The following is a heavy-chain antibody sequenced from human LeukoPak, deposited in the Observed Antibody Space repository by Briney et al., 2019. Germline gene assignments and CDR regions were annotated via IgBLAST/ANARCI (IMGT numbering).Heavy chain of an antibody. Sequence: SETLSLTCTVSGGSISSYYWSWIRQHPGKGLEWIGYIYYSGSTYYNPSLKSRVTISVDTSKNQFSLKLSSVTAADTAVYYCARVFTMVRGVTSWFDPWGHRTLVTVSS. D-gene: IGHD3-10*01. CDR2: IYYSGST. CDR3: ARVFTMVRGVTSWFDP. CDR1: GGSISSYY. J-gene: IGHJ5*02. V-gene: IGHV4-59*06.